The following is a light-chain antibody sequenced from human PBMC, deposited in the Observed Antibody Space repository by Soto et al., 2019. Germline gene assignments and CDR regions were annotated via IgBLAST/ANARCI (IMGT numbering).Light chain of an antibody. Sequence: IVLTQSPGTVSLSPGERATLSCRASQSVSSNYLAWYQQKPGQAPRLLIYGASSRATGIPDRFSGSGSGTDFTLAISRLEPEDFAVYYCQQSAWTFGQGTKVEIK. V-gene: IGKV3-20*01. CDR3: QQSAWT. J-gene: IGKJ1*01. CDR2: GAS. CDR1: QSVSSNY.